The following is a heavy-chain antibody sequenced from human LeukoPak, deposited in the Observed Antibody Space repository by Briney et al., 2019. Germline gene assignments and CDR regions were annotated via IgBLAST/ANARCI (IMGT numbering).Heavy chain of an antibody. Sequence: SETLSLTCAVSGASISSGNYYSWVRQSPGKGLEWIAEIQHTGRTFYNPSLRSRVTMSADISKNQVSVRLTSLTAADTAVYYCARAASYNLDYWGQGILVTVSS. CDR3: ARAASYNLDY. CDR2: IQHTGRT. D-gene: IGHD1-1*01. J-gene: IGHJ4*02. CDR1: GASISSGNY. V-gene: IGHV4-4*02.